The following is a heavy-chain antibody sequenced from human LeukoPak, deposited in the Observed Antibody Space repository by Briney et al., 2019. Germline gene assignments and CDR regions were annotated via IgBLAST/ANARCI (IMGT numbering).Heavy chain of an antibody. J-gene: IGHJ4*02. CDR1: GYTFTDYY. CDR3: ATGADNYGDYDGYYFDY. V-gene: IGHV1-69-2*01. CDR2: VDPEDGET. D-gene: IGHD4-17*01. Sequence: ASVKISCKVSGYTFTDYYMHWVQQAPGKGLGWMGLVDPEDGETIYAEKFQGRVTITADTSTDTAYMELSSLRSEDTAVYYCATGADNYGDYDGYYFDYWGQGTLVTVSS.